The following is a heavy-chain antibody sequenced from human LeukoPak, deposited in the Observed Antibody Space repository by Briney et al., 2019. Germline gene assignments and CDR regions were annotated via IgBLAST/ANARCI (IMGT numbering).Heavy chain of an antibody. V-gene: IGHV1-69*13. Sequence: SVKVSCKASGGTFSSYAISWVRHAPGQGLEWMGGIIPIFGTANYAQKFQGRVTITADESTSTAYMELSSLRSEDTAVYYCAGPSRGGINWYFDLWGRGTLVTVSS. CDR2: IIPIFGTA. CDR1: GGTFSSYA. CDR3: AGPSRGGINWYFDL. J-gene: IGHJ2*01. D-gene: IGHD3-16*01.